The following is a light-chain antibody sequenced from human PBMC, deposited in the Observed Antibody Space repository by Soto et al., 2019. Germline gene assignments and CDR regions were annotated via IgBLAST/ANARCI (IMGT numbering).Light chain of an antibody. V-gene: IGKV3-20*01. CDR3: QQYGFSPPCT. J-gene: IGKJ3*01. Sequence: IGLTQYTATLCWSPKERTTRSCRDSQRVASTYLAWYQQKPGQAPRLLIYGASTRATGIPDRFSGSGSGTEFTLTICGLELEDFAVYFCQQYGFSPPCTFGRGTKVDIK. CDR2: GAS. CDR1: QRVASTY.